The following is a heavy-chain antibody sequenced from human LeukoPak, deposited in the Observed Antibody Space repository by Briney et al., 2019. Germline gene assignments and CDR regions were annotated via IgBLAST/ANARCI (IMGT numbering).Heavy chain of an antibody. CDR1: RFTFDDYA. V-gene: IGHV3-9*01. CDR3: AKGRGRWRGAFDI. D-gene: IGHD3-10*01. Sequence: GGSLRLSCAASRFTFDDYAMHWVRQAPGKGLEWVSGISWNSGSIGYADSVKGRFTISRDNAKNSLYLQMNSLRAEDTALYYCAKGRGRWRGAFDIWGQGTMVTVSS. CDR2: ISWNSGSI. J-gene: IGHJ3*02.